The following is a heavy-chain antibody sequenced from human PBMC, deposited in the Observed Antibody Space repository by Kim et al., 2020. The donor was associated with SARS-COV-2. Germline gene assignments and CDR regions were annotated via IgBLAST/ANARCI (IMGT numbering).Heavy chain of an antibody. J-gene: IGHJ4*02. Sequence: GGSLRLSCVASGLTLSNYAFSWVRQAPGKGLEWVSAIGTTGDTYYGDSVKGRFTISRDTSKNTVYLQMDSLRAEDTAVYYCARRRPGIATLDSVPGGWGQGTLVTVSS. CDR1: GLTLSNYA. V-gene: IGHV3-23*01. D-gene: IGHD6-13*01. CDR3: ARRRPGIATLDSVPGG. CDR2: IGTTGDT.